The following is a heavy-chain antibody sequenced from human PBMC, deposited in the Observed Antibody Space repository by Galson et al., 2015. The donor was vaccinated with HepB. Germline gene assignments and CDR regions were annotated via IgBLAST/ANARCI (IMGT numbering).Heavy chain of an antibody. Sequence: SVKVSCKASGGNFNNYVFSWVRQAPGQRLEWMGGIVPHFGIPTYAQRFQGRVTITADKSASIVYMDLSSLRSEDTAVYYCARNLVVVTALPSSYGMDVWGPGTTVTVSS. V-gene: IGHV1-69*10. CDR2: IVPHFGIP. CDR3: ARNLVVVTALPSSYGMDV. D-gene: IGHD2-21*02. CDR1: GGNFNNYV. J-gene: IGHJ6*02.